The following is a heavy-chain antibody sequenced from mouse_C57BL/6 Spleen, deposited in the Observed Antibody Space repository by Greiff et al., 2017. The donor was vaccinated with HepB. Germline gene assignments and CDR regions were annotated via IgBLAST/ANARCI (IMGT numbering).Heavy chain of an antibody. CDR2: IDPNSGGT. V-gene: IGHV1-72*01. J-gene: IGHJ3*01. D-gene: IGHD2-5*01. Sequence: QVQLQQPGAELVKPGASVKLSCKASGYTFTSYWMHWVKQRPGLGLEWIGRIDPNSGGTKYNEKFKSKATLTVDKPSSTAYMQLSSLTSEDSAVYYCARETYYSNYGFAYWGQGTLVTVSA. CDR3: ARETYYSNYGFAY. CDR1: GYTFTSYW.